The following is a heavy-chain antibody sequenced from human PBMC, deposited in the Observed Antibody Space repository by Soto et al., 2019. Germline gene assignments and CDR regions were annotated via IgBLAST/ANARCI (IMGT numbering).Heavy chain of an antibody. V-gene: IGHV1-18*01. CDR2: ISAYNGNT. Sequence: QVQLVPSGAEVRKPGASVKVSCKASGCTFPSYGLSWVRQAPGQGLEWMGRISAYNGNTNYAQKLQGRVTMTTDTSTSTAYMELRSLRSDDTAVYYGARDGSGSGRHGFDPWGQGTLVTVSS. D-gene: IGHD3-10*01. CDR3: ARDGSGSGRHGFDP. CDR1: GCTFPSYG. J-gene: IGHJ5*02.